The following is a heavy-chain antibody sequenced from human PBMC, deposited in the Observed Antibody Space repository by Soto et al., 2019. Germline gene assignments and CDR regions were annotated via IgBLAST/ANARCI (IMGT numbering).Heavy chain of an antibody. J-gene: IGHJ2*01. Sequence: EVQLLESGGGLVQPGGSLRLSCAASGFTFSSYAMNWVRQAPGKGLEWVSGMSGTGGNTYYADSVKGRFTISRDSSMNTLYLKMNSLRAEDTAVFFCATDRFYGPGSFNYVDLWGRGTLVTVSS. D-gene: IGHD3-10*01. CDR2: MSGTGGNT. CDR1: GFTFSSYA. CDR3: ATDRFYGPGSFNYVDL. V-gene: IGHV3-23*01.